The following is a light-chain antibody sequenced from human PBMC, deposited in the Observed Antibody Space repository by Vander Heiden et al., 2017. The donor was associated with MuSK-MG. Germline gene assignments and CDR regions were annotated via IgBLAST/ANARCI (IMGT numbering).Light chain of an antibody. J-gene: IGKJ4*01. V-gene: IGKV1-27*01. CDR3: QKDNSAPPT. Sequence: DIQMTQSPSSLSASVGDRVTITCRASQGISNYLAWYQQKPGKVPKHLIYDASPLESGVPTPFSGSGSGTSFTLTNRSLQPEDVATYYFQKDNSAPPTFGGGDKVEIK. CDR2: DAS. CDR1: QGISNY.